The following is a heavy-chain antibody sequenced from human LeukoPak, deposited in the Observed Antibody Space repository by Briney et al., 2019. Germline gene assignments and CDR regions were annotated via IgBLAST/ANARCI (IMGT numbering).Heavy chain of an antibody. J-gene: IGHJ5*02. CDR3: ARAPWVVPAGRFDP. CDR2: IYYSGST. V-gene: IGHV4-31*03. CDR1: GGSISSGGYY. Sequence: PSETLSLTCTVSGGSISSGGYYWSWIRQHPGKGLEWIGYIYYSGSTYYNPSLKSRVTISVDTSKNQFSLKLSSVTAADTAVYYCARAPWVVPAGRFDPWGQGTLVTVSS. D-gene: IGHD2-2*01.